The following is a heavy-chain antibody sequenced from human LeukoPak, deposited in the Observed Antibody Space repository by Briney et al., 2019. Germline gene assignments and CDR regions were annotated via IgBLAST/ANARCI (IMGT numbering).Heavy chain of an antibody. CDR2: ISSSSSYI. CDR1: GFTFSSYS. CDR3: ARDKGNYDFVRRKNYYYMDV. V-gene: IGHV3-21*01. J-gene: IGHJ6*03. Sequence: GGSLRLSCAASGFTFSSYSMNWVRQAPGKGLEWVSSISSSSSYIYYVDSVKGRFTISRDNAKNSLYLQMNSLRAEDTAVYYCARDKGNYDFVRRKNYYYMDVWGKGTTVTITS. D-gene: IGHD3/OR15-3a*01.